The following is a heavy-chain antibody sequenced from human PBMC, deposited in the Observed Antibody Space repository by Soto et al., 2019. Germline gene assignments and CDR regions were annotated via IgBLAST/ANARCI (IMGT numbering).Heavy chain of an antibody. CDR1: GGTFSSYA. V-gene: IGHV1-69*12. Sequence: QVQLVQSGAEVKKPGSSVKVSCKASGGTFSSYAISWVRQAPGQGLEWMGGIIPIFGTANDAQKFQGRVTITADEGTSTAYLELSSLRSEDTAVYYWARVGEIVVVMKGDAFDSWGQVTMVTVSS. J-gene: IGHJ3*02. CDR2: IIPIFGTA. CDR3: ARVGEIVVVMKGDAFDS. D-gene: IGHD3-22*01.